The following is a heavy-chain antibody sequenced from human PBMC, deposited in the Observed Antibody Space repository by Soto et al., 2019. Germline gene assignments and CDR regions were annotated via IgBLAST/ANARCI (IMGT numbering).Heavy chain of an antibody. Sequence: GGSLRLSCAASGFIFSTFTMHWVRQAPGRGLEWVAVVSFDGTHKFYADSVKGRFTISRDNFKNTLYLQMDSLRAEDTAMYYCAKDHLETTVTTPSYWGQGTLVTVSS. CDR2: VSFDGTHK. V-gene: IGHV3-30-3*01. CDR1: GFIFSTFT. J-gene: IGHJ4*02. D-gene: IGHD4-17*01. CDR3: AKDHLETTVTTPSY.